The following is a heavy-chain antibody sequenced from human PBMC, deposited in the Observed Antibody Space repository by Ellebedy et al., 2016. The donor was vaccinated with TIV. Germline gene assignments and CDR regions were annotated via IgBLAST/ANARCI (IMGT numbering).Heavy chain of an antibody. CDR2: IYYSGST. CDR3: ARDTRSGLVAD. J-gene: IGHJ4*02. CDR1: GGSISSYY. Sequence: SETLSLTCTVSGGSISSYYWSWIRQPPGKGLEWIGYIYYSGSTNYNPSLKSRVTISVDTSKNQSSLKLSSVTAADTAVYYCARDTRSGLVADWGQGTLVTVSS. D-gene: IGHD2-15*01. V-gene: IGHV4-59*01.